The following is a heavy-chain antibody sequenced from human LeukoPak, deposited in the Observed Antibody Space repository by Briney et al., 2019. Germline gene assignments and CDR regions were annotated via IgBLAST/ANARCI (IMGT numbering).Heavy chain of an antibody. CDR3: ARAQRTYSSGWFGFDS. J-gene: IGHJ4*02. Sequence: GGSLRLSCAASGFTVSSNYMSWVRQAPGKGLEWVANIKQDGSEKYYVDSVKGRFTISRDNAQNSLLLQMNSLRAEDTAVYYCARAQRTYSSGWFGFDSWGQGTLVTVSS. V-gene: IGHV3-7*03. CDR2: IKQDGSEK. D-gene: IGHD6-19*01. CDR1: GFTVSSNY.